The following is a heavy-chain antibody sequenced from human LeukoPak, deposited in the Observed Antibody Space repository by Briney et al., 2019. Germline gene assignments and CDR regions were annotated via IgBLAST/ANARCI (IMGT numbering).Heavy chain of an antibody. CDR3: ARDFNY. CDR1: GFTFSSYE. Sequence: GGSLRLSCAASGFTFSSYEMNWVRQAPGKGLEWVSYISSGSTIYYADSVKGRFTISRDNAKNSLYLQMNSLRAEDTAVYYCARDFNYWGQGTLVTVSS. CDR2: ISSGSTI. J-gene: IGHJ4*02. V-gene: IGHV3-48*03.